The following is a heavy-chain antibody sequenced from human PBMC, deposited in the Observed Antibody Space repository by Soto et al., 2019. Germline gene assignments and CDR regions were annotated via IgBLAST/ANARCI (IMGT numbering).Heavy chain of an antibody. CDR3: ARDRGYRRYFDSSGFWADS. V-gene: IGHV3-33*08. J-gene: IGHJ4*02. D-gene: IGHD3-22*01. Sequence: GGSLRLSCAASGFTFSNYGMDWVRQAPGKGLEWVAAVVCDGSKKYYADSVKGRFTVSRDNYKNTLFLEMNALRAEDTAVYYCARDRGYRRYFDSSGFWADSWGQGTLVTVSS. CDR1: GFTFSNYG. CDR2: VVCDGSKK.